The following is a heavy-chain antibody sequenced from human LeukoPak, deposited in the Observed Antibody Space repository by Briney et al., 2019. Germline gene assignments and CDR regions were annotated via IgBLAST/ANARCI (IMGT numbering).Heavy chain of an antibody. Sequence: SETLSLTCTVSGGSISSYYWSWIRQPAGKGLEWIGRIYTSGSTNYNPSLKSRVTMSVDTSKNQFSLKLSSVTAADTAVYYCARVGYYYGSGSYYSYYMEVWGKGTTVTISS. V-gene: IGHV4-4*07. J-gene: IGHJ6*03. CDR2: IYTSGST. CDR3: ARVGYYYGSGSYYSYYMEV. CDR1: GGSISSYY. D-gene: IGHD3-10*01.